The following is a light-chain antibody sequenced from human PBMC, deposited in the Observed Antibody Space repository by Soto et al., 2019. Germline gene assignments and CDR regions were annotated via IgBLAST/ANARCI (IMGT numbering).Light chain of an antibody. CDR3: QQSNSYPWT. Sequence: GDRVTITCRASQSISPYLAWYQQKPGKAPKLLIYMASSLQSGVPSRFSGSGSGTEFTLTISSLQPDDFACYYCQQSNSYPWTFGQGTQVDIK. J-gene: IGKJ1*01. CDR2: MAS. CDR1: QSISPY. V-gene: IGKV1-5*03.